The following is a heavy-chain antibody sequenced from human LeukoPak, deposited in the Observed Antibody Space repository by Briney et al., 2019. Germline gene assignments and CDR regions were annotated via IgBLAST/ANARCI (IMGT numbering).Heavy chain of an antibody. J-gene: IGHJ4*02. Sequence: GGSLRLSCAASGFTFSGHAMHWARQTPGKGLEWVAVISYDGRNEYYADSVKGRFTISRYNSKNTLFLQMNSLRAEDTALYYCARQDCSPSCYLAYWGQGTLVTVSS. D-gene: IGHD2-2*01. V-gene: IGHV3-30*04. CDR3: ARQDCSPSCYLAY. CDR1: GFTFSGHA. CDR2: ISYDGRNE.